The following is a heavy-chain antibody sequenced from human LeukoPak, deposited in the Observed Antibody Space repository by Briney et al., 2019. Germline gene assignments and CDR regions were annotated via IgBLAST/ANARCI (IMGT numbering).Heavy chain of an antibody. CDR2: IYYSGST. CDR3: ASLYYYDSSGLEY. J-gene: IGHJ4*02. Sequence: SETLSLTCNVSGGSISSSSYYWGWIRQPPGKGLEWIGSIYYSGSTYYNPSLKSRVTISVDTSKNQFSLKLSSVTAADTAVYYCASLYYYDSSGLEYWGQGTLVTVSS. V-gene: IGHV4-39*01. CDR1: GGSISSSSYY. D-gene: IGHD3-22*01.